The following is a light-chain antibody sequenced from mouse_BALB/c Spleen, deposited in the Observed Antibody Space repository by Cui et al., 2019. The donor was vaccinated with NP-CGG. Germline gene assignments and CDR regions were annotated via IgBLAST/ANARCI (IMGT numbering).Light chain of an antibody. V-gene: IGLV1*01. CDR2: GTN. CDR1: TGAVTTSNY. Sequence: VVVTQEAPLTTSPGETVTLTCRSSTGAVTTSNYANWVQEKPDHLFTGLIGGTNNRAPGVPARFSGSLIGDKAALTITGAQTEDEAIYFCALWYSNHWVFGGGTKLTVL. J-gene: IGLJ1*01. CDR3: ALWYSNHWV.